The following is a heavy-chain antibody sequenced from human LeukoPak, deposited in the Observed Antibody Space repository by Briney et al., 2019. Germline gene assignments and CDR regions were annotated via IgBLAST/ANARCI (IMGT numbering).Heavy chain of an antibody. D-gene: IGHD3-9*01. CDR1: GFIFTDYW. CDR3: AKGGDDILTGYPSYYYYYGMDV. CDR2: VKGDGSAT. J-gene: IGHJ6*02. V-gene: IGHV3-7*01. Sequence: PGGSLRLSCAASGFIFTDYWMNWVRQAPGRGLEWLASVKGDGSATSYVDSVKGRFTISRDNAKNSLYLQMNSLRAEDTAVYYCAKGGDDILTGYPSYYYYYGMDVWGQGTTVTVSS.